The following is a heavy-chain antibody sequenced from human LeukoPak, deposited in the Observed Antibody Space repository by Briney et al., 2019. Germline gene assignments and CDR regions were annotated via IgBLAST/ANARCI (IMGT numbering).Heavy chain of an antibody. D-gene: IGHD4-17*01. CDR2: IQSKTDGGTT. CDR1: GFTYSNVW. J-gene: IGHJ4*02. V-gene: IGHV3-15*01. Sequence: GGSLRLSCAASGFTYSNVWMSWVRRAPGKGVEWVGCIQSKTDGGTTDYAAPVKGRFTISRDDSKNTLYLQMNSLKTEDTAVYYCTTHLIYGDYFDYWGQGTLVTVSS. CDR3: TTHLIYGDYFDY.